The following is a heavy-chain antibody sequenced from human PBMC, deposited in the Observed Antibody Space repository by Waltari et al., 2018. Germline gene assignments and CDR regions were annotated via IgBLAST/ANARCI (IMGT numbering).Heavy chain of an antibody. CDR1: GFIFSSYA. J-gene: IGHJ5*02. D-gene: IGHD2-8*01. V-gene: IGHV3-23*01. Sequence: EVQLLESGGGLVPPGGSLRRSCEGPGFIFSSYAMGWVRQAPGKGLEWVSAISGSASASFYADSVKGRFSISRDNSKNTLFLQVNSLRADDTAIYYCAIDLGYFTSWGPGTMVTVSS. CDR3: AIDLGYFTS. CDR2: ISGSASAS.